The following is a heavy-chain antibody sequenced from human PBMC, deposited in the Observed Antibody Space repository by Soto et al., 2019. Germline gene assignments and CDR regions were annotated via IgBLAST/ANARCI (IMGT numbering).Heavy chain of an antibody. CDR1: GDSISNYY. CDR2: VYYSGST. Sequence: SETLSLTCTVSGDSISNYYWTWVRQPPGKGLEWIGYVYYSGSTNYNPSLESRVTISIDASKNQFSLKMKSVTAADTAVYYCVRDYLLTGFDPWGQGALVTVSS. V-gene: IGHV4-59*01. CDR3: VRDYLLTGFDP. D-gene: IGHD3-9*01. J-gene: IGHJ5*02.